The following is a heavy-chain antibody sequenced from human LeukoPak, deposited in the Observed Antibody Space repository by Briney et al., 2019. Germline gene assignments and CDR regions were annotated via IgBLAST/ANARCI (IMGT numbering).Heavy chain of an antibody. CDR2: IYYSGST. Sequence: PSETLSLTCTVSGGSISSSSYYWGWIRQPPGKGLEWIGSIYYSGSTYYNPSLKSRVTISVDTSKNQFSLKLSSVTAADTAVYYRARTSSGWQGSGFDYWGQGTLVTVSS. CDR3: ARTSSGWQGSGFDY. V-gene: IGHV4-39*01. CDR1: GGSISSSSYY. J-gene: IGHJ4*02. D-gene: IGHD6-19*01.